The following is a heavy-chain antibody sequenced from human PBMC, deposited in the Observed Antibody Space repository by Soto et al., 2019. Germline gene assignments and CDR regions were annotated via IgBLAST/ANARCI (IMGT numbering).Heavy chain of an antibody. Sequence: PGGSLRLSCSASGFTFSEYSMHWVRQAPGKGLQYVSTISSDGDITYYADSVKGRFTISRDNSKNTLYLQMNSLRPEDTAVYYCVKVSTFYDILNGYYSTNFFDPWGQGTLVTVYS. CDR1: GFTFSEYS. CDR3: VKVSTFYDILNGYYSTNFFDP. D-gene: IGHD3-9*01. CDR2: ISSDGDIT. J-gene: IGHJ5*02. V-gene: IGHV3-64D*06.